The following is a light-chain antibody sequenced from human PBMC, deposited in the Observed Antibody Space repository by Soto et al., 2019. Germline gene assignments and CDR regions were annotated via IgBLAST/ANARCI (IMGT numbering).Light chain of an antibody. Sequence: QSALTQPASVSGSPGQSITISCTGTSSDVGAYNFVSWYQQHPGKAPKLMIYEVNNRPSGVSNRFSGSKSGNMASLTISGLQAEDEADYYCSSWTSSTTQVLGGGTKVTVL. CDR2: EVN. V-gene: IGLV2-14*01. CDR3: SSWTSSTTQV. CDR1: SSDVGAYNF. J-gene: IGLJ3*02.